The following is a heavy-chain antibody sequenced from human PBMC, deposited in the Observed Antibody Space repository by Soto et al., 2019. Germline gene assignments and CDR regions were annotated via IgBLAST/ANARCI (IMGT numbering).Heavy chain of an antibody. D-gene: IGHD4-17*01. CDR1: GFPVSSNY. CDR3: ARVNYGDYGGVYDY. J-gene: IGHJ4*02. CDR2: IYSGGST. V-gene: IGHV3-66*01. Sequence: GGSLRLSCAASGFPVSSNYMSWVRQAPGKGLEWVSVIYSGGSTYYADSVKGRFTISRDNSKNTLYLQMNSLRAEDTAVYYCARVNYGDYGGVYDYWGQGTLVTVSS.